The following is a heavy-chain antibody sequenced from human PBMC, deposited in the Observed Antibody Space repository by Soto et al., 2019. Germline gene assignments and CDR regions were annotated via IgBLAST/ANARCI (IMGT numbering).Heavy chain of an antibody. V-gene: IGHV4-59*08. CDR3: ARLGGYYQALDS. D-gene: IGHD3-22*01. CDR1: DGSISPYY. Sequence: GSLRLSCAASDGSISPYYWSWIRQPPGKGLEWIGYIYYAGTTTYNPSLKSRVSISVDTSKNEVSLKLTSVTAADTAVYYCARLGGYYQALDSWGQGTVVTVSS. J-gene: IGHJ4*02. CDR2: IYYAGTT.